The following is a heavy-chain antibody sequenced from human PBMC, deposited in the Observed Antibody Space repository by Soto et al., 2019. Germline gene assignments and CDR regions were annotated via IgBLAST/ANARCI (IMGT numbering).Heavy chain of an antibody. CDR1: GGTFSSYA. CDR2: IIPIFGTA. J-gene: IGHJ6*02. D-gene: IGHD3-10*01. V-gene: IGHV1-69*13. CDR3: ASTPDYYGSGSYYNDLGYYYGMDV. Sequence: PSVKVSCKASGGTFSSYAISWVRQAPGQGLEWMGGIIPIFGTANYAQKFQGRVTITADESTSTAYMELSSLRSEDTAVYYCASTPDYYGSGSYYNDLGYYYGMDVWGQGTTVTVSS.